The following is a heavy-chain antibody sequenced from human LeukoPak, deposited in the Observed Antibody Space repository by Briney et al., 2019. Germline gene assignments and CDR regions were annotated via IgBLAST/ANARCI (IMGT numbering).Heavy chain of an antibody. Sequence: QPGGSLRLSCAASGFTFSSYAMRCVRQAPGKGLEWVSAISGSGGSTYYADSVKGRFTISRDNSKNTLYLQMNTLRAEDTAVYYCAKVDYYYDSSGYYSNRWFDPWGQGTLVTVSS. CDR1: GFTFSSYA. J-gene: IGHJ5*02. D-gene: IGHD3-22*01. V-gene: IGHV3-23*01. CDR3: AKVDYYYDSSGYYSNRWFDP. CDR2: ISGSGGST.